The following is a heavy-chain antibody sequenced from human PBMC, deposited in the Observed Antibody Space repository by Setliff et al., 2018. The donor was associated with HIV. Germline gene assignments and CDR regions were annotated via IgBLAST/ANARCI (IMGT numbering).Heavy chain of an antibody. D-gene: IGHD3-22*01. Sequence: GASVNVSCKTSGYTFTAYYIHWVRQAPGQGLEWMGWINSNNGGTKYAQNFQGRVTMTRDTSITTAYMELSSLISDDKAVYYWAREARYYDGKGALDYWGQGMLVTVSS. CDR1: GYTFTAYY. CDR3: AREARYYDGKGALDY. J-gene: IGHJ4*02. V-gene: IGHV1-2*02. CDR2: INSNNGGT.